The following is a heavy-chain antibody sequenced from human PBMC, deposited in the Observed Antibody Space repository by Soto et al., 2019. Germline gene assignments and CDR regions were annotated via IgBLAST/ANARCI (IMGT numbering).Heavy chain of an antibody. CDR2: IYHSGST. V-gene: IGHV4-4*02. J-gene: IGHJ3*02. CDR1: GGSISSSNW. CDR3: ASRGAPLITGGSDAFDI. Sequence: SETLSLTCAVSGGSISSSNWWSWVRQPPGKGLEWIGEIYHSGSTNYNPSLKSRVTISVDKSKNQFSLKLSSVTAADTAVYYCASRGAPLITGGSDAFDIWGQGTMVTVSS. D-gene: IGHD7-27*01.